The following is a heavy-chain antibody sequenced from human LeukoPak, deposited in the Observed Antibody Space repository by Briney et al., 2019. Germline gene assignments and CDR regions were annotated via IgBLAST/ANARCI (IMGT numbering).Heavy chain of an antibody. Sequence: GGSLRLSCAASGFTFSSYAMSWVRQAPGKGLEWVSAISGSGGSTYYADSVKGRFTISRDNSKNTLYLQMNSLRAEDTAVYYCAKTVTMIVVVTEAFDYWGRGTLVTVSS. CDR2: ISGSGGST. CDR3: AKTVTMIVVVTEAFDY. V-gene: IGHV3-23*01. D-gene: IGHD3-22*01. J-gene: IGHJ4*02. CDR1: GFTFSSYA.